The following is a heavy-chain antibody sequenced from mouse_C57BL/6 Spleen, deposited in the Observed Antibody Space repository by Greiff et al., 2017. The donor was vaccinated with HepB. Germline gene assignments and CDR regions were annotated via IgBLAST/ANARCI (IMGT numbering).Heavy chain of an antibody. Sequence: VQGVESGPGLVAPSQSLSITCTVSGFSLTSYGVDWVRQSPGKGLEWLGVIWGVGSTNYNSALKSRLSISKDNSKSQVILKMNSLQTDDTAMYYCASGGLLRFAYWGQGTLVTVSA. CDR2: IWGVGST. CDR3: ASGGLLRFAY. V-gene: IGHV2-6*01. D-gene: IGHD2-3*01. CDR1: GFSLTSYG. J-gene: IGHJ3*01.